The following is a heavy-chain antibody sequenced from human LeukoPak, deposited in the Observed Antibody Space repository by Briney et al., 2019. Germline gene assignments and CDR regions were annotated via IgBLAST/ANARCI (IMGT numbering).Heavy chain of an antibody. D-gene: IGHD3-10*01. CDR1: GFTFSSYS. CDR2: ISSSSSYI. CDR3: ARAPYGSGSYSDY. Sequence: GGSLRLSCAASGFTFSSYSMNWVRQAPGKGREWVSSISSSSSYIYYADSVKGRFTISRDNAKNSLYLQMNSLRAEDTAVYYCARAPYGSGSYSDYWGQGTLVTVSS. V-gene: IGHV3-21*01. J-gene: IGHJ4*02.